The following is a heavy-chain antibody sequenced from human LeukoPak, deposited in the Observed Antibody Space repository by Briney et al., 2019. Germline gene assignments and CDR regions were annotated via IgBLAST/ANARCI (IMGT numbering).Heavy chain of an antibody. CDR2: ISGSGGST. Sequence: GGSLRLSCAASGFTFSSYAMSWVRQAPGKGLEWVSAISGSGGSTYYADSVKGRFTISRDNPKNTLYLQMNSLRAEDTAVYYCAKVFDYGDYVDYWGQGTLVTVSS. CDR1: GFTFSSYA. D-gene: IGHD4-17*01. J-gene: IGHJ4*02. V-gene: IGHV3-23*01. CDR3: AKVFDYGDYVDY.